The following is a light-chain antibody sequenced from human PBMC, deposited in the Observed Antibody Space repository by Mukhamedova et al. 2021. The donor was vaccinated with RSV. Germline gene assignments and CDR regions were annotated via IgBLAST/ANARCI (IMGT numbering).Light chain of an antibody. CDR1: QSVSSN. V-gene: IGKV3-15*01. J-gene: IGKJ1*01. CDR3: QQYNNWPPRGT. Sequence: GERATLSCRASQSVSSNLAWYQQKPGQAPRLLIYGASTRATGIPARFSGSGSGTEFTLTISSMQSEDFAVYYCQQYNNWPPRGT. CDR2: GAS.